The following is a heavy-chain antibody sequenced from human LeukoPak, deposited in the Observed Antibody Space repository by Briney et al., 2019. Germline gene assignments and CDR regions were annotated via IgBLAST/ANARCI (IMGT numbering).Heavy chain of an antibody. CDR3: TRQWHTPSDY. D-gene: IGHD6-19*01. J-gene: IGHJ4*02. CDR2: INGDGSST. V-gene: IGHV3-74*01. CDR1: GFTFSSYW. Sequence: GGSLRLSCAASGFTFSSYWMHWVRQAPGKGLVWVSRINGDGSSTSYANSVQGRFIISRDNAKNTLYLQMNSLRAEDTAVYYCTRQWHTPSDYWGQGTLVTVSS.